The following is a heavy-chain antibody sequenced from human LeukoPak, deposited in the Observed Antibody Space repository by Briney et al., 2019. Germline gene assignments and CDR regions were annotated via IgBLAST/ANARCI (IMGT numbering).Heavy chain of an antibody. D-gene: IGHD4-11*01. CDR2: IYPRDGST. CDR3: ARQGYSNYVLVY. J-gene: IGHJ4*02. CDR1: GYTFTSNY. V-gene: IGHV1-46*01. Sequence: ASVKVSCKASGYTFTSNYIHWVRQAPGQGLEWMGMIYPRDGSTSYAQKFQGRVTMTEDTSTDTAYMELSSLRSEDTAVYYCARQGYSNYVLVYWGQGTLVTVSS.